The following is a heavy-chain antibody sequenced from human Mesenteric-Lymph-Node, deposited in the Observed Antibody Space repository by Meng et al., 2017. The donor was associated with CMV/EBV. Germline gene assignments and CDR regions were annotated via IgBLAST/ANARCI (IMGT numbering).Heavy chain of an antibody. V-gene: IGHV4-59*08. Sequence: SETLSLTCTVSGGSISSYYWSWIRQPPGKGLEWIGYIYYSGSTFYNPSLRRRVTISIDTSKNQFSLKLSSVTAADTAVYYCARTISTYYDLWSGPYGMDVWGHGTTVTVSS. CDR2: IYYSGST. J-gene: IGHJ6*02. CDR1: GGSISSYY. CDR3: ARTISTYYDLWSGPYGMDV. D-gene: IGHD3-3*01.